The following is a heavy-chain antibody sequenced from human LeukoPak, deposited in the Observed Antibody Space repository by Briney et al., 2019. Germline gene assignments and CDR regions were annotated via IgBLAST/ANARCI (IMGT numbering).Heavy chain of an antibody. CDR2: ISGSGGST. V-gene: IGHV3-23*01. J-gene: IGHJ1*01. CDR1: GFTFSSYA. CDR3: ATTSYYLDSSGSYFAEYFQH. Sequence: GGSLRLSCAASGFTFSSYAMSWVRQAPGKGLEWVSSISGSGGSTYYADSVKGRFTISRDNSKYALYLQINSLRAEDTAVYYCATTSYYLDSSGSYFAEYFQHWGQGSLVSVSS. D-gene: IGHD3-22*01.